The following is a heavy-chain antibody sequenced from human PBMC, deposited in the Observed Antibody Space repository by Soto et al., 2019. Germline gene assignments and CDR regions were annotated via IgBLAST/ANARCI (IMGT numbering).Heavy chain of an antibody. Sequence: VKVSCKASGGTFSIYAISCVLQSPLQWLDWMGGIIPIFGTANYAQKFQGRVTITADESTSTAHMELSSLRSEDKAVYYCARETTLTRNFDYWGQGTLVTVSS. J-gene: IGHJ4*02. CDR2: IIPIFGTA. D-gene: IGHD4-17*01. CDR3: ARETTLTRNFDY. V-gene: IGHV1-69*13. CDR1: GGTFSIYA.